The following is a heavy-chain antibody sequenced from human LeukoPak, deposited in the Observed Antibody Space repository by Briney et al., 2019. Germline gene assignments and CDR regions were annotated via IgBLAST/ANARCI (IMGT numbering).Heavy chain of an antibody. CDR1: GGSISSHY. J-gene: IGHJ4*02. CDR3: ARHSGIYLVY. V-gene: IGHV4-59*08. D-gene: IGHD3-10*01. CDR2: IYYTGTT. Sequence: PSETLSLTCTVSGGSISSHYWRWIRQPPGKGLEWIGYIYYTGTTNYNPSLKSRLTISLDTSKNQFSLRLSSVTAADTAVYYCARHSGIYLVYWGQGTLVTVSS.